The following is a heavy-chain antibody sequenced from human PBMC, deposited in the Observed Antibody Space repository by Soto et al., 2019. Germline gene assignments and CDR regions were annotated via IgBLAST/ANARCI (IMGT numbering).Heavy chain of an antibody. V-gene: IGHV4-30-4*01. D-gene: IGHD2-15*01. CDR3: ARGRYCLTGRCFPNWFDS. CDR1: GDSIATVDYF. Sequence: SETLSLTCSVSGDSIATVDYFWAWIRQPPGQALEYIGYIYKSATTYYNPSFESRVAISLDTSKSQFSLNVTSVTAADTAVYFCARGRYCLTGRCFPNWFDSWGQGTMVTVSS. J-gene: IGHJ5*01. CDR2: IYKSATT.